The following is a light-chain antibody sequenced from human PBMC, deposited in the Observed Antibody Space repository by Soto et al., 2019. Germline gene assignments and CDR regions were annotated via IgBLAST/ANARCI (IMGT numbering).Light chain of an antibody. CDR2: EDS. CDR3: QVWDSSSDLVV. CDR1: NIGSKS. J-gene: IGLJ2*01. Sequence: SYELTQPPSVSVAPGQTARITCGGNNIGSKSVHWYQQKPGHAPVLVVYEDSDRPSGIPERLSGSNSGNTTTLTISRVEAGDEADYYCQVWDSSSDLVVFGGGTQLTVL. V-gene: IGLV3-21*02.